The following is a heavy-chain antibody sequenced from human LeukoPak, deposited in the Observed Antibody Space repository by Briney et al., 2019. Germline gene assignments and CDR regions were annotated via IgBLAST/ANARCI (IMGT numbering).Heavy chain of an antibody. CDR3: ARDKKDYYYYYGMDV. J-gene: IGHJ6*04. Sequence: PSETLSLTCAVYGESFSGYYWSWIRQPPGKGLEWIGEINHSGSTNYNPSLKSRVTISVDTPKNQFSLKLSSVTAADTAVYYCARDKKDYYYYYGMDVWGKGTTVTVSS. V-gene: IGHV4-34*01. CDR1: GESFSGYY. CDR2: INHSGST.